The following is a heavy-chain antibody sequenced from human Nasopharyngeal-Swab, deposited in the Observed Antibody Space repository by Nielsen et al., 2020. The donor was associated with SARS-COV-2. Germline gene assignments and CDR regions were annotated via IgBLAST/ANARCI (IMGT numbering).Heavy chain of an antibody. Sequence: SETLSLTCTVSGDSIGSGKYYWGWIRKSAGKGLEWLGRIDTSGTTYNPSLKSRVTMSLDTSKNEFSLKVNSVTAADTAVYYCVRDSPMTRAVIVEYWGQGTLVTVSS. V-gene: IGHV4-61*02. D-gene: IGHD3-10*01. CDR3: VRDSPMTRAVIVEY. J-gene: IGHJ4*02. CDR2: IDTSGT. CDR1: GDSIGSGKYY.